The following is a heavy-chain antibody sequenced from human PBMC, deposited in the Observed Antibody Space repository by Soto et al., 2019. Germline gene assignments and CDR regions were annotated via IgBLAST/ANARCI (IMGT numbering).Heavy chain of an antibody. D-gene: IGHD6-19*01. V-gene: IGHV1-2*04. J-gene: IGHJ6*02. CDR3: ARVAVAGTQRDPYYYYYGMDV. CDR1: GYTFTGYY. CDR2: INPNSGGT. Sequence: ASVKVSCKASGYTFTGYYMHWVRQVPGQGLEWMGWINPNSGGTNYAQKFQGWVTMTRDTSISTAYMELSRLRSDDTAVYYCARVAVAGTQRDPYYYYYGMDVWGQGTTVTVS.